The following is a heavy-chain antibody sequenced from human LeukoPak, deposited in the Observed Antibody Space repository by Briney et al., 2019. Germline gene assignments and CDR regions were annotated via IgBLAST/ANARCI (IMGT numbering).Heavy chain of an antibody. J-gene: IGHJ6*03. CDR2: IHFSGST. Sequence: PSETLSLTCSVSGGSISNIIYYWAWVRLPPGKGLEWIGSIHFSGSTYYNPSLKSRVTISADTSKNQFSLKLSSVTAADTAVYYCARVAVTTDLYYYYYYYMDVWGKGTTVTVSS. CDR1: GGSISNIIYY. V-gene: IGHV4-39*07. CDR3: ARVAVTTDLYYYYYYYMDV. D-gene: IGHD4-11*01.